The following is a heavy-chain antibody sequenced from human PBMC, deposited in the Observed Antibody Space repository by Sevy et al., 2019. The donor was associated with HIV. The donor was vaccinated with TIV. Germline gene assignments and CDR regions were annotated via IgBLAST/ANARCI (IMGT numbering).Heavy chain of an antibody. CDR2: INSKTGGT. CDR1: GYNFKGYY. D-gene: IGHD3-10*01. J-gene: IGHJ5*02. V-gene: IGHV1-2*02. Sequence: ASVKVSCEASGYNFKGYYIHWVRQAPGKGLEWMGWINSKTGGTIYAEDFEGRVTLTRDTSISTVYMELTGLTAGDTAVYYGARDDYNGLRSYYNGLPGRFDPWGQGTLVTVSS. CDR3: ARDDYNGLRSYYNGLPGRFDP.